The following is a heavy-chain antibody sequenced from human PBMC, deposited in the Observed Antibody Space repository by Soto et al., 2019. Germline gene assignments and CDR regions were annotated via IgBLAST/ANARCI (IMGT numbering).Heavy chain of an antibody. J-gene: IGHJ4*02. CDR2: IIPILGIA. CDR1: GGTFSSYT. V-gene: IGHV1-69*08. CDR3: EGDREGSNINDS. D-gene: IGHD6-13*01. Sequence: QVQLVQSGAEVKKPGSSVKVSCKASGGTFSSYTISWVRQAPGQGLEWMVRIIPILGIANYAQKFQGRVTIPADNSTSTAYMELSSLRSEDTAVYYCEGDREGSNINDSWGQGTLVTFSS.